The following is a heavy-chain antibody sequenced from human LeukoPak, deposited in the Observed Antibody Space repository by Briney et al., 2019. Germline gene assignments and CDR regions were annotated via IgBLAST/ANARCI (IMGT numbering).Heavy chain of an antibody. D-gene: IGHD3-10*01. CDR3: ARVTMVRGVYDAFDI. Sequence: GGSLRLSCAASGFTFSSYSMNWVRQAPGKGLEWVSSISSSSSYIYYADSVKGRFTISRDNAKNSLYLQMNSLRAEDTAVYCCARVTMVRGVYDAFDIWGQGTMVTVSS. J-gene: IGHJ3*02. V-gene: IGHV3-21*01. CDR2: ISSSSSYI. CDR1: GFTFSSYS.